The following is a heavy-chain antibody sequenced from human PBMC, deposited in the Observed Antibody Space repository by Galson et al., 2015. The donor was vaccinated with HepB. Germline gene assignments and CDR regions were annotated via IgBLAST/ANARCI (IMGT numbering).Heavy chain of an antibody. J-gene: IGHJ4*02. D-gene: IGHD3-9*01. CDR3: ARNDYYDILTGSLSGDY. V-gene: IGHV1-69*13. Sequence: SVKVSCKASGGTFSSYAISWVRQAPGQGLEWMGGIIPIFGTANYAQKFQGRVTITADESTSTAYMELSSLGSEDTAVYYCARNDYYDILTGSLSGDYWGQGTLATVSS. CDR2: IIPIFGTA. CDR1: GGTFSSYA.